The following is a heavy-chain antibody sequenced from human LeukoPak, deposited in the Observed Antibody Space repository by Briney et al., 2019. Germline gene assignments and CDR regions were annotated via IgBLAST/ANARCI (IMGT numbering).Heavy chain of an antibody. CDR2: ISAYNGNT. Sequence: ASGKVSCKASGYTFTSYGISWVRQAPGQGLEWVGWISAYNGNTNYAQKLQGRVTMTTDTSTSTAYMELRSLRSDDTAVYYCARGPYCSGGTCYSQYFDYWGQGTLVTVSS. CDR3: ARGPYCSGGTCYSQYFDY. D-gene: IGHD2-15*01. J-gene: IGHJ4*02. CDR1: GYTFTSYG. V-gene: IGHV1-18*01.